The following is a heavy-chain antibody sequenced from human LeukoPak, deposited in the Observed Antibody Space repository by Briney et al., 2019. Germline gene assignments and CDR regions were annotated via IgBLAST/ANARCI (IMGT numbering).Heavy chain of an antibody. CDR3: ASRSDDSSLYYFDY. Sequence: SETLSLTCAVSGGSISSSSYYWGWIRQPPGKGLEWIGSIYYSGSTYYNPSLKSRLTVSVDTSKTQFSLRLTSVTAADTSVSYCASRSDDSSLYYFDYWGQGTLVTVSS. V-gene: IGHV4-39*01. CDR2: IYYSGST. J-gene: IGHJ4*02. D-gene: IGHD3-22*01. CDR1: GGSISSSSYY.